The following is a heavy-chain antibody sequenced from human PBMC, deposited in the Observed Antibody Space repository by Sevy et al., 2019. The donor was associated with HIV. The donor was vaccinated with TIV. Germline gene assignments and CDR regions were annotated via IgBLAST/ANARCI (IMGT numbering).Heavy chain of an antibody. CDR2: FYYTGVT. Sequence: SETLSLVCTVSGGPISSHYWSWIRQTPGKGLEWIGYFYYTGVTNYNPSLKSRVSMSADTSRNRVALKLNSVTAADTAVYFCARVPSPYYDSSGDLIREYYFDTWGQGTLVTVSS. D-gene: IGHD3-22*01. V-gene: IGHV4-59*11. J-gene: IGHJ4*02. CDR1: GGPISSHY. CDR3: ARVPSPYYDSSGDLIREYYFDT.